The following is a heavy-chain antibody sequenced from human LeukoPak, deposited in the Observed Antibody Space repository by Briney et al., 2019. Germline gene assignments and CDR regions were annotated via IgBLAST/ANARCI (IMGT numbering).Heavy chain of an antibody. D-gene: IGHD6-13*01. CDR1: GGSMRYFY. CDR3: AGGIGYATSPADH. V-gene: IGHV4-59*01. CDR2: VFDSGNT. Sequence: PSETLSLTCTVSGGSMRYFYWSWVRQTPGKGLEWLGYVFDSGNTNYNPSLNSRLAISVDTSKNQFSLKLRSVTAADTAVYFCAGGIGYATSPADHLGQGTLVIVSS. J-gene: IGHJ5*02.